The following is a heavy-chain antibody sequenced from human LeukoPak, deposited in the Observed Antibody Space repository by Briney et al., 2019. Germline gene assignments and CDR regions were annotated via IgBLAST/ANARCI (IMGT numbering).Heavy chain of an antibody. D-gene: IGHD6-13*01. V-gene: IGHV3-23*01. J-gene: IGHJ4*02. CDR2: ISDYE. CDR1: GFSFNNFA. CDR3: AKLPYSSSWYVRY. Sequence: GGSLRLSCVASGFSFNNFAMTWVRQAPGKGLEWVSTISDYEHYADSVKGRFTISRDNSKNTLYLQMNSLRAEDTAVYYCAKLPYSSSWYVRYWGQGTLVTVSS.